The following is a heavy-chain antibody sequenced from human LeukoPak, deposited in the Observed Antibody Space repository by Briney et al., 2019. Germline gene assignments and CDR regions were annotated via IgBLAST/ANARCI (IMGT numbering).Heavy chain of an antibody. V-gene: IGHV3-15*01. Sequence: GGSLRLSCAASGFSLMNAWMIWVRQAPGKGLEWVGRIKSNADGGTPDYAAPARGRFTISRDDSKNTLYLQMNSLKTEDTAVYYWTTFYHEYIPYWGRGTLVTVSS. CDR1: GFSLMNAW. D-gene: IGHD2/OR15-2a*01. J-gene: IGHJ4*02. CDR3: TTFYHEYIPY. CDR2: IKSNADGGTP.